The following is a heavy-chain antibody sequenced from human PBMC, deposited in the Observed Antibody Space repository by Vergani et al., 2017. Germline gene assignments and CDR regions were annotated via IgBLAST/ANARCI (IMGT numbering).Heavy chain of an antibody. D-gene: IGHD3-22*01. V-gene: IGHV1-2*02. CDR1: GYTFTGYY. CDR2: INPNSGGT. CDR3: ARDVYYYDSSGYYYS. J-gene: IGHJ4*02. Sequence: QVQLVQSGAEVKKPGASVKVSCKASGYTFTGYYMHWVRQAPGQGLEWMGWINPNSGGTNYAQKFQGRVTITRDTSISTAYMELSRLRSDDTAVYYCARDVYYYDSSGYYYSWGQGTLVTVSS.